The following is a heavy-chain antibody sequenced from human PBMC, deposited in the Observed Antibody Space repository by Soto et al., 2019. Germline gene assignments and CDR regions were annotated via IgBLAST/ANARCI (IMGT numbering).Heavy chain of an antibody. CDR2: ISAYNGNT. V-gene: IGHV1-18*01. D-gene: IGHD5-12*01. CDR1: GYTFTSYG. CDR3: ARVPHVDIVDTTSHDY. J-gene: IGHJ4*02. Sequence: QVQLVQSGAEVKKPGASVKVSCKASGYTFTSYGISWVRQAPGQGLDRMGWISAYNGNTNNAQKHQGRVTMNTDTSTSTAYMELRSLRADDTAVYYCARVPHVDIVDTTSHDYWGQGTLVTVSS.